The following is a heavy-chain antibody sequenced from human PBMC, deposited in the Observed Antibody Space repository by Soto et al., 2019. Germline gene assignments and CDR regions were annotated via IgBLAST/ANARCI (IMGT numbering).Heavy chain of an antibody. J-gene: IGHJ3*02. D-gene: IGHD6-19*01. CDR1: GYTFTSYG. Sequence: ASVKVSRKASGYTFTSYGISWVRQAPGQGLEWMEWISAYNGNTNYAQKLQGRVTMTTDTSTSTAYMELRSLRSDDTAVYYCARVSYCSGWSDGDAFDIWGQGTMVTVSS. CDR2: ISAYNGNT. CDR3: ARVSYCSGWSDGDAFDI. V-gene: IGHV1-18*01.